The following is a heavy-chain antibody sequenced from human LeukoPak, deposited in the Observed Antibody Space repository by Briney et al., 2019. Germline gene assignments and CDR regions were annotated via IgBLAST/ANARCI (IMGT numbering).Heavy chain of an antibody. V-gene: IGHV3-23*05. D-gene: IGHD4-17*01. CDR3: AKTRGPAATHADYY. Sequence: GGSLRLSCAASGFTFSSFAMAWVRQAPGKGLEWVSAIFARDSATFYGDAVKGRFTISRDNSKNTLYLQMNSLRAEDTAIYYCAKTRGPAATHADYYWGQGVQVTVSS. J-gene: IGHJ4*02. CDR2: IFARDSAT. CDR1: GFTFSSFA.